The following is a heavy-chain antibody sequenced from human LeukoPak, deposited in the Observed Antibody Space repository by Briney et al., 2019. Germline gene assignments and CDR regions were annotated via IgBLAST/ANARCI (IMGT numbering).Heavy chain of an antibody. CDR1: GGSISSYY. CDR2: IHYSGST. Sequence: TSETLSLTCTVSGGSISSYYWSWIQQPPGKGLEWIGYIHYSGSTNYNPSLKSRVTISVDTSKNQFSLKLSSVTAADTAVYYCARTTEGYCRGRSCYSYYYYMDVWGKGTTVTVSS. J-gene: IGHJ6*03. D-gene: IGHD2-15*01. CDR3: ARTTEGYCRGRSCYSYYYYMDV. V-gene: IGHV4-59*01.